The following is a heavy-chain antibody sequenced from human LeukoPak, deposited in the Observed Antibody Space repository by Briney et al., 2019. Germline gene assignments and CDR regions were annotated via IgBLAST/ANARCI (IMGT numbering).Heavy chain of an antibody. CDR3: ARHLNWNDLDAFDI. D-gene: IGHD1-1*01. CDR2: IYPGDSDT. Sequence: ESLKISCRGPGYSFSNYWIGLVRQMPGKGLEWMGIIYPGDSDTRYSPSFQGQVTISADKSISTAYLPWSSLKASDTAMYYCARHLNWNDLDAFDIWGQGTVVTVSS. CDR1: GYSFSNYW. V-gene: IGHV5-51*01. J-gene: IGHJ3*02.